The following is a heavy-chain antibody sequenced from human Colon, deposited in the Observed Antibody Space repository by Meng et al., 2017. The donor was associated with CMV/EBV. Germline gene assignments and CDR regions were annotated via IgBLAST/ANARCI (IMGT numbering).Heavy chain of an antibody. Sequence: YCKASGYTCTSYGISWVRQAPGQGLEWMGWISGYNGNTKYAQEIQGRVTMTTDTSTSTVYMELRSLRSDDTAVYYCARHRSTPEFDYWGQGTLVTVSS. CDR3: ARHRSTPEFDY. D-gene: IGHD2-15*01. V-gene: IGHV1-18*01. CDR2: ISGYNGNT. CDR1: GYTCTSYG. J-gene: IGHJ4*02.